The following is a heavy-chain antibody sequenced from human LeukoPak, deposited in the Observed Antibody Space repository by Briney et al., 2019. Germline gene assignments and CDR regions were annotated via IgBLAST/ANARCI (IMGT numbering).Heavy chain of an antibody. CDR2: IKQVGSEK. J-gene: IGHJ4*02. CDR3: ARERGYSTSPRRYYFDY. Sequence: TGGSLRLSCAASGFTFSVYWMSWVRQAPGKGLEWVANIKQVGSEKYYVDSLKGRFTISRDNAKNSLYLQVNSLRAEDTAVYYCARERGYSTSPRRYYFDYWGQGTLVTVSS. CDR1: GFTFSVYW. D-gene: IGHD6-6*01. V-gene: IGHV3-7*03.